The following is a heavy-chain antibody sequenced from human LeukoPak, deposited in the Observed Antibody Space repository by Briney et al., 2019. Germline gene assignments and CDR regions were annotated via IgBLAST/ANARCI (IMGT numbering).Heavy chain of an antibody. CDR2: IYTSGST. J-gene: IGHJ6*02. CDR3: ARGDYPYYYGMDV. Sequence: TLSLTCTVSGGSISSGSYYWSWIRQPAGKGLEWIGRIYTSGSTTYNPSLKSRVTISVDTSKNQFSLKLSSVTAADTAVYYCARGDYPYYYGMDVWGQGTTVTVSS. V-gene: IGHV4-61*02. D-gene: IGHD4-11*01. CDR1: GGSISSGSYY.